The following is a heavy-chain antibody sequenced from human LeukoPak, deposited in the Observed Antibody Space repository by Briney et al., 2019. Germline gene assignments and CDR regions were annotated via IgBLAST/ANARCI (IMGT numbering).Heavy chain of an antibody. CDR1: GGTFSSYA. CDR2: IIPIFDTA. CDR3: ASPANYYDSSGYYY. Sequence: SVKVSCKASGGTFSSYAISWVRQAPGQGLEWMGGIIPIFDTANYAQKFQGRVTITADESTSTAYMELSSLRSEDTAVYYCASPANYYDSSGYYYWGQGTLVTVSS. V-gene: IGHV1-69*01. J-gene: IGHJ4*02. D-gene: IGHD3-22*01.